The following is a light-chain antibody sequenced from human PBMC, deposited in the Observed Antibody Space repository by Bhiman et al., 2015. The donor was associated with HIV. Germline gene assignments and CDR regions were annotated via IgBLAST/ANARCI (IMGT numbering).Light chain of an antibody. CDR1: KLGDKY. CDR2: QDS. J-gene: IGLJ3*02. CDR3: QVWDTSSDHLWV. Sequence: SYELTQPPSVSVSPGQTASITCSGDKLGDKYACWYQQKPGQSPVLVIYQDSKRPSGIPERFSGSNSGNTATLTISRVEAGDEADYYCQVWDTSSDHLWVFGGGTKLTVL. V-gene: IGLV3-1*01.